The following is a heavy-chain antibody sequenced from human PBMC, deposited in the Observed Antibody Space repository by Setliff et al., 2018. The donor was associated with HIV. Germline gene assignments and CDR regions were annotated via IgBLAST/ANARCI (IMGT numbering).Heavy chain of an antibody. Sequence: GASVKVSCKAPGYTFTSYAMNWVRQAPGQGLEWMGWINTNTGNPTYAQGFTGRFVFSLDTSVSTAYLQISSLKAEDTAVYYYGSGTMYHMDVWGKGTTVTVSS. D-gene: IGHD3-10*01. J-gene: IGHJ6*03. CDR2: INTNTGNP. V-gene: IGHV7-4-1*02. CDR1: GYTFTSYA. CDR3: GSGTMYHMDV.